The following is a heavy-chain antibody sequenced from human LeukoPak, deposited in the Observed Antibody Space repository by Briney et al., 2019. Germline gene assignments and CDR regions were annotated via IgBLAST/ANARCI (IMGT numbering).Heavy chain of an antibody. CDR1: TFTSYG. D-gene: IGHD1-1*01. V-gene: IGHV1-18*01. CDR2: ISAYNGNT. CDR3: ARDGYMLPFDY. Sequence: GASVKVSCKYTFTSYGISWVRQAPGQGLEWMGWISAYNGNTNYAQKLQGRVTMTTDTSTSTAYMELRSLRSDDTAVYYCARDGYMLPFDYWGQGTLVTVSS. J-gene: IGHJ4*02.